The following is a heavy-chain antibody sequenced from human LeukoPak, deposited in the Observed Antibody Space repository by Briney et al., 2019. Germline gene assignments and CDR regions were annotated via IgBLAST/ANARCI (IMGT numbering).Heavy chain of an antibody. Sequence: GGSLRLCCAAAGFTFSSYWMHWVRQAPGKGLVWVSRINSDRSSTSYADSGKGRFAISRDNAKNTLYLQMTSLRAEDMAVYYCARDVYYGSGSYSNDAFDIWGQGTMVTVSS. CDR1: GFTFSSYW. J-gene: IGHJ3*02. CDR2: INSDRSST. D-gene: IGHD3-10*01. CDR3: ARDVYYGSGSYSNDAFDI. V-gene: IGHV3-74*01.